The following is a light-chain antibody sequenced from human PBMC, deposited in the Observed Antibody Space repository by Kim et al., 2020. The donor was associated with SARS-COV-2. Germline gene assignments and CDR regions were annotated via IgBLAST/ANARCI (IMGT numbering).Light chain of an antibody. J-gene: IGKJ4*01. Sequence: SAGGESTATTCRARQGISSWLAWYQQKPRNAPNLLIYPASSLQSAVPSRFSGSGSGTDFTLTISSVLPTDFATYYCQQANSFPLTFGGGTQGYIK. V-gene: IGKV1-12*01. CDR2: PAS. CDR3: QQANSFPLT. CDR1: QGISSW.